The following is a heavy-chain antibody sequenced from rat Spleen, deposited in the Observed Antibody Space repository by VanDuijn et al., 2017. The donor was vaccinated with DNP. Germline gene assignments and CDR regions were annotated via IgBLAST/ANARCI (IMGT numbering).Heavy chain of an antibody. CDR2: LSTGGDKS. V-gene: IGHV5S13*01. CDR3: ASHTYYGYDYFVY. Sequence: EVQLVESGGGLVQPGRSLKLSCAASGFTFSNYGMAWVRQAPTKGLEWVASLSTGGDKSDYRDSVKGRFTISRDDAKNTQYLQMNSLRSEDTATYYCASHTYYGYDYFVYWGQGVMVTVSS. CDR1: GFTFSNYG. J-gene: IGHJ2*01. D-gene: IGHD1-9*01.